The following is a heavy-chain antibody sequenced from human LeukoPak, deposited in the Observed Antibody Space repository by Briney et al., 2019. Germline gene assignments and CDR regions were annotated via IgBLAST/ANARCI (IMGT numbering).Heavy chain of an antibody. J-gene: IGHJ6*02. CDR2: IWYDGSNK. CDR1: GFTFSSYG. D-gene: IGHD3-22*01. CDR3: ARERVVIDPPIYYHYGMDV. V-gene: IGHV3-33*01. Sequence: PGGSLRLSCAASGFTFSSYGMHWVRQAPGKGLEWVAVIWYDGSNKYYADSVKGRFTISRDNSKNTLYPQMNSLRAEDTAVYYCARERVVIDPPIYYHYGMDVWGQGTTVTVSS.